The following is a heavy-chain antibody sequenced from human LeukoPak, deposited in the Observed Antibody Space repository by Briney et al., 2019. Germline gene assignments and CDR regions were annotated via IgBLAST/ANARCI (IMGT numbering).Heavy chain of an antibody. CDR1: GGSISSSSYY. D-gene: IGHD2-15*01. V-gene: IGHV4-61*05. Sequence: PSETLSLTCTVSGGSISSSSYYWGWIRQPPGKGLEWIGYIYYSGSTNYNPSLKSRVTISVDTSKNQFSLKLSSVTAADTAVYYCGRHGRYRYCSGGSCGSTWFDPWGQGTLVTVSS. CDR2: IYYSGST. CDR3: GRHGRYRYCSGGSCGSTWFDP. J-gene: IGHJ5*02.